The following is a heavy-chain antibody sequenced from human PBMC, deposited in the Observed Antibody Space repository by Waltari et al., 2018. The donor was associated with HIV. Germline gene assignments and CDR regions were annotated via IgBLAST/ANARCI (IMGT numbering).Heavy chain of an antibody. V-gene: IGHV1-2*02. D-gene: IGHD3-22*01. CDR2: INAKSGGT. CDR1: GYTFTGSY. J-gene: IGHJ4*02. CDR3: ARIHQAHRYYYDSSGYSVYFDY. Sequence: QVQLVQSGAEVKKPGASVKVSCKASGYTFTGSYMHWVRQAPGQGLEWRGRINAKSGGTKYAKKIKGRVTMTRETSISTGYRGLSRLRFDDTAVYYCARIHQAHRYYYDSSGYSVYFDYWGQGTLVTVSS.